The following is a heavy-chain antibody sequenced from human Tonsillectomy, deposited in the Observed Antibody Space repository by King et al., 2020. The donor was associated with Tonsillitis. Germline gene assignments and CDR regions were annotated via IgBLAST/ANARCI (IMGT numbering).Heavy chain of an antibody. J-gene: IGHJ6*02. V-gene: IGHV3-23*04. D-gene: IGHD5-18*01. CDR3: AKDRAAMITPTGSMDV. CDR1: TLICSSYA. Sequence: VQLVESGGGLVQPGGSLRLSCTAATLICSSYAMSLVLQAPGKGREGVYGMRGNGGSTFSADSVKGRFTISRDNSKNTRYVQMNSLRAEDTDLYYCAKDRAAMITPTGSMDVWGQGTTVTVSS. CDR2: MRGNGGST.